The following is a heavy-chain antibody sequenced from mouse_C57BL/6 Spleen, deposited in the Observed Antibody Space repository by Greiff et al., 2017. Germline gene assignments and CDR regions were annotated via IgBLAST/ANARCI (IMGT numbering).Heavy chain of an antibody. CDR1: GFTFTTYA. CDR2: IRSKSSNYAT. J-gene: IGHJ3*01. CDR3: VSDLGGLAWFAY. Sequence: EVQLVESGGGLVQPKGSLKLSCAASGFTFTTYAMHWVRQAPGKGLEWVARIRSKSSNYATYYAVSVKDRFTISRADSQSMLYLQMNNLKTEDTAMYDCVSDLGGLAWFAYWGQGTMVTVSA. D-gene: IGHD4-1*01. V-gene: IGHV10-3*01.